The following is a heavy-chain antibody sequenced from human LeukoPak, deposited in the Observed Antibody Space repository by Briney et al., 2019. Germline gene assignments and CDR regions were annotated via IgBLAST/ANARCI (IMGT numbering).Heavy chain of an antibody. Sequence: SETLSPTCAVYGGSFSGYYWSWIRQPPGKGLEWIGEINHSGSTNYNPSLKSRVTISVDTSKNQFSLKLSSVTAADTAVYYCASLTYCSSTSCYVFSDYWGQGTLVTVSS. CDR3: ASLTYCSSTSCYVFSDY. CDR1: GGSFSGYY. J-gene: IGHJ4*02. CDR2: INHSGST. D-gene: IGHD2-2*01. V-gene: IGHV4-34*01.